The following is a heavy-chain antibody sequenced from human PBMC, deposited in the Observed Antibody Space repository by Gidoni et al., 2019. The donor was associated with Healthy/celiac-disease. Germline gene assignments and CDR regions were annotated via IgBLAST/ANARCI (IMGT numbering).Heavy chain of an antibody. CDR2: VIPILGIA. J-gene: IGHJ5*02. Sequence: QVKRVQSGAEVKKPGSSVKVSCKASGGTFSSYTISWVRQAPGQGLEWMGRVIPILGIANYAQKFQGRVTITADKSTSTAYMELSSLRSEDTAVYYCARDLSYYRFDPWGQGTLVTVSS. D-gene: IGHD3-10*01. V-gene: IGHV1-69*08. CDR3: ARDLSYYRFDP. CDR1: GGTFSSYT.